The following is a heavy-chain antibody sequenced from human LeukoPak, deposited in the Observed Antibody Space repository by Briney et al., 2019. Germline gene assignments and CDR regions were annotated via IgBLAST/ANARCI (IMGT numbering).Heavy chain of an antibody. Sequence: GGSLRLSCAASRFTFDDYIMHWVRQAPGKGLEWVSLISWDGETTYYADSVKGRFTTSRDNSKNSLYLQMNSLRSEDTALYYCAKARGLIGGAFDIWSQGTMVTVSS. CDR2: ISWDGETT. V-gene: IGHV3-43*01. CDR1: RFTFDDYI. J-gene: IGHJ3*02. CDR3: AKARGLIGGAFDI. D-gene: IGHD3-22*01.